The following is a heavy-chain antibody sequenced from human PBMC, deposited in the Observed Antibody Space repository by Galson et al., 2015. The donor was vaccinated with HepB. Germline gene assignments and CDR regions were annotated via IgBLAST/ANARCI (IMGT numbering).Heavy chain of an antibody. Sequence: LRLSCAASGFTFSSYAMHWVRQAPGKGLEWVAVISYDGSNKYYADSVKGRFTISRDNSKNTLYLQMNSLRAEDTAVYYCARADFWSGYYANQPLSYYYYYMDVWGKGTTVTVSS. D-gene: IGHD3-3*01. CDR3: ARADFWSGYYANQPLSYYYYYMDV. V-gene: IGHV3-30-3*01. CDR2: ISYDGSNK. CDR1: GFTFSSYA. J-gene: IGHJ6*03.